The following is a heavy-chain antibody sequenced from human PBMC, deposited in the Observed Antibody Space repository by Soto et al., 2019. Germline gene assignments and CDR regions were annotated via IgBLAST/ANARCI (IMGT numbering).Heavy chain of an antibody. CDR1: GGSISSYY. V-gene: IGHV4-59*01. CDR2: IYYSGRT. D-gene: IGHD2-2*01. J-gene: IGHJ5*02. CDR3: ARVKFGYCSSTSCPNNWFDP. Sequence: QVQLQESGPGLVKPSETLSLTCTVSGGSISSYYWSWIRQPPGKGLEWIGNIYYSGRTNYNPSLKSRVTISVDTSKNQFSLKLSSVTAADTAVYYCARVKFGYCSSTSCPNNWFDPWGQGSLVTVSS.